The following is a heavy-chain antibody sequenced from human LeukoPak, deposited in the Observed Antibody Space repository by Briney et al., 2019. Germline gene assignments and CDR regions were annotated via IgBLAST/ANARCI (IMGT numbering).Heavy chain of an antibody. CDR1: GGSFSGYY. CDR3: AKTLTGCVFDY. J-gene: IGHJ4*02. D-gene: IGHD2-8*01. V-gene: IGHV4-34*01. Sequence: SETLSLTCAVYGGSFSGYYWSWIRQPPGKGLEWIGEINHSGSTNYNPSLKSRVTISVDTSKNQFSLKLSSVTAADTAVYYCAKTLTGCVFDYWGQGTLVTVSS. CDR2: INHSGST.